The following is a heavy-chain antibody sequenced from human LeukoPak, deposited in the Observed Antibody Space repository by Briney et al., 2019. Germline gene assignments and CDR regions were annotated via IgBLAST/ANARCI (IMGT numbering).Heavy chain of an antibody. Sequence: GASVKVSCKASGYTFTSYGISWVRQAPGQGLEWMGWISAYNGNTNYAQKLQGRVNMTTDTSTSTAYLELRSLRSDETAVYYCARGGVRYFGWLPVDYWGQGTLVTVSS. CDR2: ISAYNGNT. CDR3: ARGGVRYFGWLPVDY. J-gene: IGHJ4*02. V-gene: IGHV1-18*01. CDR1: GYTFTSYG. D-gene: IGHD3-9*01.